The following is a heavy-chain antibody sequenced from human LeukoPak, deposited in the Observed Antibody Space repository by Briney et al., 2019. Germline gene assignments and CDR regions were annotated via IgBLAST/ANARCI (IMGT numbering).Heavy chain of an antibody. CDR3: ARVMTTVIKAFDY. CDR1: GFTFNTYG. Sequence: GGSLRLSCAASGFTFNTYGMSWVRQAPGKGLEWVSSISSSSSYIYYADSVKGRFTISRDNAKNSLYLQMNSLRAEDTAVYYCARVMTTVIKAFDYWGQGTLVTVSS. J-gene: IGHJ4*02. D-gene: IGHD4-17*01. V-gene: IGHV3-21*01. CDR2: ISSSSSYI.